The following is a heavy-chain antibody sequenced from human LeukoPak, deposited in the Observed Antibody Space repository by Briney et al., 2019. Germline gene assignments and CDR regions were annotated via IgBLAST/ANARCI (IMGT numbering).Heavy chain of an antibody. V-gene: IGHV1-46*01. Sequence: ASVKVSCKASGYIFTTYYMHWVRQAPGQGLEWMGVINPSDGSTNYAQRFQGRVTFTSDTSATVVYMDLSSLRSEDTAEYYCARDQGVACFMDVWGQGTTVTVSS. J-gene: IGHJ6*01. D-gene: IGHD3-3*01. CDR3: ARDQGVACFMDV. CDR2: INPSDGST. CDR1: GYIFTTYY.